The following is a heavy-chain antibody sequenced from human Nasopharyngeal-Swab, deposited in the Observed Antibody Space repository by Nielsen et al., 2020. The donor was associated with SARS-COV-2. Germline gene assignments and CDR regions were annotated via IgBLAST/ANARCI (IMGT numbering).Heavy chain of an antibody. CDR3: ASLGGYYYDSSGYPYYFYGMDV. D-gene: IGHD3-22*01. CDR2: INHSGST. CDR1: GGSFSGYY. J-gene: IGHJ6*02. Sequence: SETLSLTCAVYGGSFSGYYWSWIRQPPGKGLEWIGEINHSGSTNYNPSLKSRVTISVDTSKNQFSLKLSSVTAADTAVYYCASLGGYYYDSSGYPYYFYGMDVWGQGTTVTVSS. V-gene: IGHV4-34*01.